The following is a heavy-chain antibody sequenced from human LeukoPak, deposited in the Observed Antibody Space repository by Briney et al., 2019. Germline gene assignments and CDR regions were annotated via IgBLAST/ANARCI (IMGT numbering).Heavy chain of an antibody. CDR1: GFTFSDYY. CDR2: ISGSSSST. J-gene: IGHJ4*02. CDR3: VRKTIYSEAFDH. Sequence: PGGSLRLSCAASGFTFSDYYMSWIRQAPGKGLEWVSYISGSSSSTKYTDSVKGRFTISRDNARTSLYLQMDSLRAEDTAVYYCVRKTIYSEAFDHWGQGTLVTVSS. D-gene: IGHD1-14*01. V-gene: IGHV3-11*03.